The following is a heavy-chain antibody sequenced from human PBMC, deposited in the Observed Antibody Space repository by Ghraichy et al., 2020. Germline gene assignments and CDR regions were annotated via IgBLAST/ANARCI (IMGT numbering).Heavy chain of an antibody. CDR2: IDSSSSYI. V-gene: IGHV3-21*01. D-gene: IGHD2-15*01. CDR3: ARDPGYCSGGRCFPDAFDL. J-gene: IGHJ3*01. CDR1: GLTFSSYR. Sequence: GGSLRLSCEASGLTFSSYRMSWVRQAPGKGLEWVSFIDSSSSYIYYADSVKGRFTVPRDNTKNSLYLQMNSLRAEDTAMYYCARDPGYCSGGRCFPDAFDLWGQGTMVTVSS.